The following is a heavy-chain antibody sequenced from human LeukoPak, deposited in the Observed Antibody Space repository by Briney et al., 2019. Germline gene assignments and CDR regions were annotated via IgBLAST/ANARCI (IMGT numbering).Heavy chain of an antibody. J-gene: IGHJ3*01. Sequence: GGSLRLSCEASGFTFGSYAMTWVRQAPGKGLDWVSVIGASGADTYYADSVKGRFTVSRDNAKNTLYLHMSSLRAEDTAVYFCARRPRDSSGYYLGAFHDWGQGTTVTVSS. CDR1: GFTFGSYA. CDR2: IGASGADT. CDR3: ARRPRDSSGYYLGAFHD. D-gene: IGHD3-22*01. V-gene: IGHV3-23*01.